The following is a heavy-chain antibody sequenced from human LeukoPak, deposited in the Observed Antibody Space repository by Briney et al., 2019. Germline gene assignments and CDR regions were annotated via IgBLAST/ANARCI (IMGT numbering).Heavy chain of an antibody. V-gene: IGHV3-9*01. CDR1: GFTFDDYA. CDR3: ARDMYYFDSSGYRRSQFGDAFDV. Sequence: PGGSLRLSCAVSGFTFDDYAMHWVRQVPGKGLEWVSGISWNSGSIGYADSVNGRFTISRDNAKNSLFLQMTSLRAEDTALYYCARDMYYFDSSGYRRSQFGDAFDVWGQGTMVTVSS. CDR2: ISWNSGSI. J-gene: IGHJ3*01. D-gene: IGHD3-22*01.